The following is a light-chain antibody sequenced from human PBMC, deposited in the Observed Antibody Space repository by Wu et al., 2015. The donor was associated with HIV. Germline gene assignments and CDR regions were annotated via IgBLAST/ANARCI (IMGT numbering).Light chain of an antibody. CDR3: QQRTDWPGVT. J-gene: IGKJ3*01. CDR2: GAS. V-gene: IGKV3-15*01. Sequence: EIVMTQSPATLSVSPGERAALSCWASQSVGRNLAWYQQKPGQAPRLLIYGASTRATGIPARLSGSGSGTEFTLTISSMQSEDFAVYYCQQRTDWPGVTFGPGTKVIIK. CDR1: QSVGRN.